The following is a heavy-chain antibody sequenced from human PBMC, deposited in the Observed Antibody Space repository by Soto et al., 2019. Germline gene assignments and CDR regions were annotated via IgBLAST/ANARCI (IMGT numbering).Heavy chain of an antibody. J-gene: IGHJ5*02. Sequence: EASVKVSCKASGYTFTSYAMHWVRQAPGQRLEWMGWINAGSGNTKYSQKFQGRVTITADESTSTAYMELSSLRSEDTAVYYCARDPGIAVAGTGWFDPWGQGTLVTVSS. CDR2: INAGSGNT. CDR1: GYTFTSYA. V-gene: IGHV1-3*01. CDR3: ARDPGIAVAGTGWFDP. D-gene: IGHD6-19*01.